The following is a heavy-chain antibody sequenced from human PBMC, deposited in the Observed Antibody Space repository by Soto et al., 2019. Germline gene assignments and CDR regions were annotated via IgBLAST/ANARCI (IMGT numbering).Heavy chain of an antibody. Sequence: GGSLRLSCAASGFTFDDYAMHWVRQAPGKGLEWVSGISWNSGSIAYAASVKGRFTISRDDSKNTAYLQMNSLKTEDTAVYYCTRSLYDSSGRWGQGTLVTVSS. CDR2: ISWNSGSI. D-gene: IGHD3-22*01. CDR1: GFTFDDYA. V-gene: IGHV3-9*01. J-gene: IGHJ4*02. CDR3: TRSLYDSSGR.